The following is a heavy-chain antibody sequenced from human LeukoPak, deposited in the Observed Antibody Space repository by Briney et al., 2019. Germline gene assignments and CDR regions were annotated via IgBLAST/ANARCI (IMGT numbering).Heavy chain of an antibody. Sequence: GGSLRLSCAASGFTFDNYGTSWVRQAPGKGLEWVSGISDGAGRTYYADSVKGRFTISRDNSKSTLYLQMNSLRAEDTAVYYCAKDVCNGAGCHFFDHWGQGTLVTVSS. CDR2: ISDGAGRT. CDR3: AKDVCNGAGCHFFDH. D-gene: IGHD2-15*01. CDR1: GFTFDNYG. J-gene: IGHJ4*02. V-gene: IGHV3-23*01.